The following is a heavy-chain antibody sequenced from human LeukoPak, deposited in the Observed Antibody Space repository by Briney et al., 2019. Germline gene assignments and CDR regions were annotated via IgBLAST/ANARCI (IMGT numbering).Heavy chain of an antibody. J-gene: IGHJ4*02. CDR2: ISYDGNDK. Sequence: PGGSLRLSCAASGFTFSSYGMHWVRQAPGKGLEWVAVISYDGNDKYYADSVKGRFTISRVNSKNTLYLQMNSLRSEDTAVYYCAKGCVSVAYLNYFDSWGQGTLVTVSS. D-gene: IGHD6-19*01. CDR3: AKGCVSVAYLNYFDS. V-gene: IGHV3-30*18. CDR1: GFTFSSYG.